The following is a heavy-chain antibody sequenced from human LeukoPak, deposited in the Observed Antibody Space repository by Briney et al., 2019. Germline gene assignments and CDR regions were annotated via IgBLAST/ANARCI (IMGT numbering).Heavy chain of an antibody. CDR3: AKEIWPTVTTPGHTHFDY. V-gene: IGHV3-21*01. CDR2: ISSSSYI. D-gene: IGHD4-17*01. J-gene: IGHJ4*02. CDR1: GFTFSSYN. Sequence: EGSLRLSCAASGFTFSSYNMNWVRQAPGKGLEWVSSISSSSYIYYADSVKGRFTISRDNSKNTLCLQMNSLRAEDTAVYYCAKEIWPTVTTPGHTHFDYWGQGTLVTVSS.